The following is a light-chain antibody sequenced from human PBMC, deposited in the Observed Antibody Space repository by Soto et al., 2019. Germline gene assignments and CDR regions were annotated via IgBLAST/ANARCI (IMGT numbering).Light chain of an antibody. Sequence: DVQMTQSPSSLSASVGDRVSITCRASQSIRNYLNWYQQKPGKAPKLLIYAASSLQSGVPSRFSGSGSGTDFTLTISSLQPEDFATYYCQQSFSTPPYTFGQETKLEIK. CDR2: AAS. J-gene: IGKJ2*01. V-gene: IGKV1-39*01. CDR3: QQSFSTPPYT. CDR1: QSIRNY.